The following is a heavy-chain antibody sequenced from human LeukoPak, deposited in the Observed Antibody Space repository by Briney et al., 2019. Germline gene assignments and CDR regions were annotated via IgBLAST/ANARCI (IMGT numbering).Heavy chain of an antibody. D-gene: IGHD3-10*01. CDR3: ARDPHYYGSGEVDAFDI. J-gene: IGHJ3*02. CDR2: IYHSGST. Sequence: PSQTLSLTCAVSGGSISSGGYSWSWIRQPPGKGLEWIGYIYHSGSTYYNPSLKSRVTISVDRSKNQFSLRLSSVTAADTAVYYCARDPHYYGSGEVDAFDIWGQGTMVTVSS. CDR1: GGSISSGGYS. V-gene: IGHV4-30-2*01.